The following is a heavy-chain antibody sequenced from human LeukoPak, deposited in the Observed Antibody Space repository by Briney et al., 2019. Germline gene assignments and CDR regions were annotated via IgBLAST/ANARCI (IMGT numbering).Heavy chain of an antibody. J-gene: IGHJ6*02. CDR1: GFTFSNAW. V-gene: IGHV3-15*01. CDR2: IKSKTDGGTT. Sequence: GGSLRLSCAASGFTFSNAWMSWVRQAPGKGLEWVGRIKSKTDGGTTDYAAPVKGRFTISRDDSKNTLHLQMNSLKTEDTAVYYCARSVAKVGHYYYYGMDVWGQGTTVTVSS. CDR3: ARSVAKVGHYYYYGMDV. D-gene: IGHD5/OR15-5a*01.